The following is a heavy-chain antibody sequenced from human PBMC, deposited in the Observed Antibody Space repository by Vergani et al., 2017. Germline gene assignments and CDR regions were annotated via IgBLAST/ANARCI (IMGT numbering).Heavy chain of an antibody. Sequence: EVQLVQSGAEVKKPGESLKISCKGSGYSFTDYWIAWVRQMPGKGLEWMGIIYPGDSDTRYSPSFQGQVTISVDKSITTAYLQWTSLKASDTSIYYCARRATKWEYFNRCSRATLVTVS. J-gene: IGHJ2*01. CDR2: IYPGDSDT. CDR1: GYSFTDYW. CDR3: ARRATKWEYFNR. V-gene: IGHV5-51*01. D-gene: IGHD1-26*01.